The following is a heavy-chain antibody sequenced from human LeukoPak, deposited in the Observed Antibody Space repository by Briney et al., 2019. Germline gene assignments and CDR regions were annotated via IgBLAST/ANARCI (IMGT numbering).Heavy chain of an antibody. Sequence: GGSLRLPCAASGFTFSSYDMHWVRQATGKGLEWVSTIGAAGDTYYPGSVKGRFTISRENAKNSLYLQMNSLRAGDTAVYYCARGARGMDVWGQGTTVSVSS. V-gene: IGHV3-13*04. CDR1: GFTFSSYD. J-gene: IGHJ6*02. CDR2: IGAAGDT. CDR3: ARGARGMDV.